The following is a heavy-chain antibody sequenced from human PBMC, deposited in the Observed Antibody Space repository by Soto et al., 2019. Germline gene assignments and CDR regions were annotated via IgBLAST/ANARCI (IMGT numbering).Heavy chain of an antibody. CDR1: GLTFSSYA. D-gene: IGHD4-17*01. J-gene: IGHJ4*02. Sequence: GGSLRLSCAASGLTFSSYAMSWVRQAPGKGLEWVSAISGSGGSTYYADSVKGRFTISRDNSKNTLYLQMNSLRAEDTAVYYCAKGLTDYGGTLYYFDYWGQGTLVTVSS. V-gene: IGHV3-23*01. CDR3: AKGLTDYGGTLYYFDY. CDR2: ISGSGGST.